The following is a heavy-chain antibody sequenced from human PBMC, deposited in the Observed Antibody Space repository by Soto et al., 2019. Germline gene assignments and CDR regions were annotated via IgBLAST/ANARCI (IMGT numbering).Heavy chain of an antibody. CDR1: GYTFTSYA. D-gene: IGHD2-21*02. J-gene: IGHJ4*02. Sequence: QVQLVQSGAEVKKHGASVKVSCKASGYTFTSYALNWVRQAPGQRLEWMGWINDGNGNTKYSQKFQVRVTITRGTSARTASMERSRLRWDAWDVYDCARSIGVVTALDYWGQVTLVTVSS. CDR3: ARSIGVVTALDY. V-gene: IGHV1-3*01. CDR2: INDGNGNT.